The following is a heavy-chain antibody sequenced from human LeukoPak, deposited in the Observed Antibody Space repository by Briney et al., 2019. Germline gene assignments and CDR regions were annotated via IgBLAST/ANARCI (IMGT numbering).Heavy chain of an antibody. Sequence: GGSLRLSCAASGFSFSSQWMSWVRQAPGKGLEWVAIVNQGGTGKYYVDSVKGRFTISRDNAKNSLYLQMNSLRAEDMALYYCAKARWYGGSVWDPEAFDIWGQGTMVTVSS. D-gene: IGHD3-10*01. V-gene: IGHV3-7*03. CDR1: GFSFSSQW. CDR2: VNQGGTGK. J-gene: IGHJ3*02. CDR3: AKARWYGGSVWDPEAFDI.